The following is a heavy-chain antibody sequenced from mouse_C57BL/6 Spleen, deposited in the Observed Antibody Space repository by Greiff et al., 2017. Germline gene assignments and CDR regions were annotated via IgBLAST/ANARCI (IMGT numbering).Heavy chain of an antibody. J-gene: IGHJ2*01. D-gene: IGHD1-1*01. V-gene: IGHV5-17*01. Sequence: EVKLMESGGGLVKPGGSLKLSCAASGFTFSDYGMHWVRQAPEKGLEWVAYISSGSSTIYYADTVKGRFTISRDNAKNTLFLQMTSLRSEDTAMYYCVYGKIVPYYFDYWGQGTTLTVSS. CDR3: VYGKIVPYYFDY. CDR1: GFTFSDYG. CDR2: ISSGSSTI.